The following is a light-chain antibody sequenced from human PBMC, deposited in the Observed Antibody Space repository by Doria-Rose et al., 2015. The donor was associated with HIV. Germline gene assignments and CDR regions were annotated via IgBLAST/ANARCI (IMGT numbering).Light chain of an antibody. V-gene: IGKV3-20*01. CDR1: QSFSSPY. CDR2: DGS. Sequence: QSPGTLSLSPGERATLSCRASQSFSSPYLAWYQQKPGQAPSLLIYDGSTRATGIPDRFSASGSGTDFTLTINRLEPEDFALYYCHQCGTSWTFGQGTKVEI. J-gene: IGKJ1*01. CDR3: HQCGTSWT.